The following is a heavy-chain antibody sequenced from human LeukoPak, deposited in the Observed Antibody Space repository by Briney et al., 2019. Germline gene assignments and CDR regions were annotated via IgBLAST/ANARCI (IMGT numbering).Heavy chain of an antibody. CDR2: ISSSGSTI. J-gene: IGHJ4*02. D-gene: IGHD2-15*01. Sequence: PGGSLRLSCAASGFTFSSYEMNWVRQAPGKGLEWVSYISSSGSTIYYADSVKGRFTISRDNAKNSLYLQMNSLRAEDTAVYYCARGSYCSGVGCYYGYWGQGTLVTVSS. CDR3: ARGSYCSGVGCYYGY. V-gene: IGHV3-48*03. CDR1: GFTFSSYE.